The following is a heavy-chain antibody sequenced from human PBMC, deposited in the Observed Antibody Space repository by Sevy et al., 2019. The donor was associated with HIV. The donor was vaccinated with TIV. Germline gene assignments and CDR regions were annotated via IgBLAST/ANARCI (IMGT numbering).Heavy chain of an antibody. J-gene: IGHJ4*02. V-gene: IGHV4-34*01. CDR3: ARGSAAGTLDLDY. Sequence: LSLTCAVYGGSFSGYYWSWIRQPPGKGLEWIGEINHSGSTNYNPSLKSRVTISVDTSKNQFSLKLSSVTAADTAVYYCARGSAAGTLDLDYWGQGTLVTVSS. D-gene: IGHD6-13*01. CDR1: GGSFSGYY. CDR2: INHSGST.